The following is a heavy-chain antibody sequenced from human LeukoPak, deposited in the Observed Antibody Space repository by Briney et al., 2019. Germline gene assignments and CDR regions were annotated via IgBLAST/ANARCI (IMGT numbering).Heavy chain of an antibody. Sequence: ASVKVSCKASGYTFTSYDINWVRQATGQGLEWMGWMNPNSGNTGYAQKFQGRVTMTRNTSISTAYMELSSLRSEDTAVYYCARGHLYYDSSGYYYGSWYYYYGMDVWGQGTTVTVSS. V-gene: IGHV1-8*01. J-gene: IGHJ6*02. CDR2: MNPNSGNT. CDR1: GYTFTSYD. D-gene: IGHD3-22*01. CDR3: ARGHLYYDSSGYYYGSWYYYYGMDV.